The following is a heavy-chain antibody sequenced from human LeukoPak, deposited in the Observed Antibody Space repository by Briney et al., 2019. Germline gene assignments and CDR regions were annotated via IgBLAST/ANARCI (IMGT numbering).Heavy chain of an antibody. Sequence: GGSLRLSCAASGFTVSSNYMSWVRQAPGKGLEWVSVIYSGVSTYYADSVKGRFTISRDNSKNTLYLQMNSLRAEDTAVYYCARAGYSESSDYWGQGTLVTVSS. CDR1: GFTVSSNY. CDR2: IYSGVST. J-gene: IGHJ4*02. D-gene: IGHD1-26*01. CDR3: ARAGYSESSDY. V-gene: IGHV3-53*01.